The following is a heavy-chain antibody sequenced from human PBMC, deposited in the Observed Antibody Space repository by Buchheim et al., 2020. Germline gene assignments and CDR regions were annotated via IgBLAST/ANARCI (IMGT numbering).Heavy chain of an antibody. Sequence: QVQLVQSGPEVKKPGSSVKVSCTASGGTFINSGISWVRQAPGQGLEWMGGIIPLFGTANYAQKLQGRVTITADKSTATVYMQLSSLRSEDTAMYYCARQFGYDTSGYYFYYWGQGTL. V-gene: IGHV1-69*06. CDR3: ARQFGYDTSGYYFYY. CDR2: IIPLFGTA. D-gene: IGHD3-22*01. J-gene: IGHJ4*02. CDR1: GGTFINSG.